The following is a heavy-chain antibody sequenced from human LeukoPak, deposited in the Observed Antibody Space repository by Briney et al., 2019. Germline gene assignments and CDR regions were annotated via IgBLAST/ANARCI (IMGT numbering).Heavy chain of an antibody. CDR1: GGSFSGYY. CDR3: ARAEGYSAYHYYYYYGMDV. J-gene: IGHJ6*02. Sequence: SETLSLTCAVYGGSFSGYYWSWIRQPPGKGLEWIGEINHSGSTNYNPSLKSRVTISVDTSKNQFSLKLSSVTAADTAVYYCARAEGYSAYHYYYYYGMDVWGQGTTVTVSS. V-gene: IGHV4-34*01. D-gene: IGHD6-13*01. CDR2: INHSGST.